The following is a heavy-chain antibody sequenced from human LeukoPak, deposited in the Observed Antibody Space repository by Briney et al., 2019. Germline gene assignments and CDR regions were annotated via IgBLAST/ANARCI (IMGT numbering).Heavy chain of an antibody. CDR1: GFTFDDYA. CDR3: AKGSDGGYSYGSFGY. J-gene: IGHJ4*02. CDR2: ISWNSGSI. Sequence: GGSLRLSCAASGFTFDDYAMHWVRQAPGKGLEWVSGISWNSGSIGYADSVKGRFTISRDNAKNSLYLQMNSLRAEDMALYYCAKGSDGGYSYGSFGYWGQGTLVTVSS. D-gene: IGHD5-18*01. V-gene: IGHV3-9*03.